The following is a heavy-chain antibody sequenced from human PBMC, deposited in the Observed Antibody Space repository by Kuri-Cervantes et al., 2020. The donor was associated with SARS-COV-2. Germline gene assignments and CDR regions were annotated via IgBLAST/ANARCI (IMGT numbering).Heavy chain of an antibody. J-gene: IGHJ4*02. Sequence: GGSLRLSCVVYGGSFSGYYWSWVRQAPGKGLEWVANIKQDGSEKYYVDSVKGRFTISRDNSKNTLCLQMNSLRAEDTAVYYCAEDVAVGAHGVFDYWGQGTLVTVSS. CDR1: GGSFSGYY. V-gene: IGHV3-7*01. D-gene: IGHD1-26*01. CDR2: IKQDGSEK. CDR3: AEDVAVGAHGVFDY.